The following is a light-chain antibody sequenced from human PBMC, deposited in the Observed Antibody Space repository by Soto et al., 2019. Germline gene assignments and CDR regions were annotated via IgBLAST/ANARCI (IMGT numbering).Light chain of an antibody. V-gene: IGKV4-1*01. CDR1: QSVLYRSGNKNH. Sequence: DIVMTQSPDSLPVSLGERATISCKSSQSVLYRSGNKNHLAWYQQKPGQPPKLLIYWASTRESGVPDRFSGSGSGTDYTLTISSLQAEDVAVYYCQQYHTFPWTFGQGTKVEIK. CDR3: QQYHTFPWT. CDR2: WAS. J-gene: IGKJ1*01.